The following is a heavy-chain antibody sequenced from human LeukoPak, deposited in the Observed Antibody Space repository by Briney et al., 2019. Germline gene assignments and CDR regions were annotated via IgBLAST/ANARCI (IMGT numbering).Heavy chain of an antibody. CDR2: IMQDGSEK. CDR1: GFTFSTYW. V-gene: IGHV3-7*01. D-gene: IGHD3-10*01. J-gene: IGHJ4*02. Sequence: GGSLRLSCAASGFTFSTYWMSWVRQAPGKGLEWVANIMQDGSEKYYVDSVKGRFTISRDNAKNSLHLKMNSLRAEDTAVYYRTRDFLGVRGAPYYFDYWGQGTLVTVSS. CDR3: TRDFLGVRGAPYYFDY.